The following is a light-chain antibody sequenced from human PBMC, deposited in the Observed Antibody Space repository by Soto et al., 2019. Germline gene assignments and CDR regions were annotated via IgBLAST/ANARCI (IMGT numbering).Light chain of an antibody. CDR3: QQSYSTPQNT. CDR1: QSIRYY. CDR2: AAS. V-gene: IGKV1-39*01. Sequence: DIQMTQSPSSLSASVGDRVTITCRASQSIRYYLNWYQQKPGKAPKLLIYAASSLQSGVPSRFSGSGSGTDFTLTISSLQPEDFADYYGQQSYSTPQNTFGQGTKLEIK. J-gene: IGKJ2*01.